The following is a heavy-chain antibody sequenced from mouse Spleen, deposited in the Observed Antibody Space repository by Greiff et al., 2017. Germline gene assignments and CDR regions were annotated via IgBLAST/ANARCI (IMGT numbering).Heavy chain of an antibody. Sequence: EVHLVESGGGLVKPGGSLKLSCAASGFTFSSYAMSWVRQTPEKRLEWVAAINSNGGSTYYPDTVKDRFTISRDNAKNTLYLQMSSLRSEDTALYYCARRRRWDGYLYAMDYWGQGTSVTVSS. CDR3: ARRRRWDGYLYAMDY. V-gene: IGHV5-6-2*01. D-gene: IGHD2-3*01. J-gene: IGHJ4*01. CDR1: GFTFSSYA. CDR2: INSNGGST.